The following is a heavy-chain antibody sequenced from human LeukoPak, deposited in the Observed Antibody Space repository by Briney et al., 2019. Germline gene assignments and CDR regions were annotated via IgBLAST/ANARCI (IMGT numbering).Heavy chain of an antibody. CDR3: ARDASGSYLSWFDP. Sequence: SETLSLTCTVSGGSINSYYWSWIRQPPGKGLEWIGYIYYSGSTNYIPSLKSRVTISVDTSKNQFSLTLSSVTAADTAVYYCARDASGSYLSWFDPWGQGTLVTVSS. CDR1: GGSINSYY. V-gene: IGHV4-59*12. J-gene: IGHJ5*02. CDR2: IYYSGST. D-gene: IGHD3-10*01.